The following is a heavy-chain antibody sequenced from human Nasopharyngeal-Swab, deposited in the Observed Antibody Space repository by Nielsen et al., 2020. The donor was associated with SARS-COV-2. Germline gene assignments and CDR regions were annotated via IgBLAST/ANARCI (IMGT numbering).Heavy chain of an antibody. V-gene: IGHV3-9*01. CDR3: VKDQQGLGIPPLDM. CDR1: GFTFDSYA. Sequence: SLKISCATSGFTFDSYAMHWVRQAPGKGLEWVSSVNRNNRPMYADSVKGRFTISRDNAKKSLYLQMNSLRMEDTAMYYCVKDQQGLGIPPLDMWGHGTVVTVS. D-gene: IGHD1-26*01. CDR2: VNRNNRPM. J-gene: IGHJ3*02.